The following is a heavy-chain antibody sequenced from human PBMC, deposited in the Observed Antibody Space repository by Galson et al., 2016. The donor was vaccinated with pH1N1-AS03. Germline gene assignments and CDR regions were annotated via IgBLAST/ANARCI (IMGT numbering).Heavy chain of an antibody. Sequence: SLRLSCEASGFIFSGNSMSWVRQAPGKGLEWVAAISPTGETTPYADSVKGRFIISRDNSKNTLFLEMDSLRAEDTAVYYCAKCDVSCQHSTLDYWGQGTLVTVSS. CDR3: AKCDVSCQHSTLDY. CDR2: ISPTGETT. J-gene: IGHJ4*02. CDR1: GFIFSGNS. V-gene: IGHV3-23*01. D-gene: IGHD2-2*01.